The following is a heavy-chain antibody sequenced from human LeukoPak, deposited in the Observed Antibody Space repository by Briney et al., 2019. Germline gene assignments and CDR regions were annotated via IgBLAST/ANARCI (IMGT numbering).Heavy chain of an antibody. J-gene: IGHJ6*03. CDR2: MNPNSGNT. Sequence: ASVKVSCKASGYTFTSYDINWAQQATGQGLEWMGWMNPNSGNTGYAQKFQGRVTITRNTSISTAYMELSSLRSEDTAVYYCARGLKAELLWFGESPQETYMDVWGKGTTVTVSS. CDR3: ARGLKAELLWFGESPQETYMDV. V-gene: IGHV1-8*03. CDR1: GYTFTSYD. D-gene: IGHD3-10*01.